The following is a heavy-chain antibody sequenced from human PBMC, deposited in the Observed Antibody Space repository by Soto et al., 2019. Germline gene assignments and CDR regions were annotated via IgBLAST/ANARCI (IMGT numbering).Heavy chain of an antibody. CDR3: SRYTYTSRYSYYGMDV. D-gene: IGHD6-19*01. CDR1: GFTFGDYA. V-gene: IGHV3-49*05. Sequence: EVQVVESGGDLVKPGQSLRLSCTASGFTFGDYAISGFRKAPGKGREGEGVVRSKAYGGTSDYAASVKGRFTISRDDSKSIAYLQMNTLRTEDTAVYYCSRYTYTSRYSYYGMDVWGHGTTVTVSS. CDR2: VRSKAYGGTS. J-gene: IGHJ6*02.